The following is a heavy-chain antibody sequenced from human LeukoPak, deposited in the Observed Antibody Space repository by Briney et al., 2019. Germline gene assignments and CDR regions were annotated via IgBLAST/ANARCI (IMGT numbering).Heavy chain of an antibody. CDR2: IYYSGST. Sequence: SETLSLTCTVSGGSISGYFWSWIRQPPGKGLEWIGYIYYSGSTSYNPSLKSRVTISVDTSKNQFSLKLTSVTAADTAVYYCARESGYCSSTSCYDAFDIWGQGTMVTVSS. V-gene: IGHV4-59*12. J-gene: IGHJ3*02. CDR3: ARESGYCSSTSCYDAFDI. D-gene: IGHD2-2*03. CDR1: GGSISGYF.